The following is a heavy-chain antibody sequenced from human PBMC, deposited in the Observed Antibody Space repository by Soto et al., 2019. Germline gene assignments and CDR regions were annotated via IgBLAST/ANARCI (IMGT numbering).Heavy chain of an antibody. Sequence: EVQLLESGGGLVQPGGSLRLSCAASGFTFSSFALNWVRQAPGKGLEWVSIISGSADSTFYADSVKGRFTISQDNSKNMLYLQINSVRAEDTAVYYCAKTRGAMIYAISVYGMDVWGQGTTVTVSS. CDR1: GFTFSSFA. D-gene: IGHD2-8*01. V-gene: IGHV3-23*01. J-gene: IGHJ6*02. CDR2: ISGSADST. CDR3: AKTRGAMIYAISVYGMDV.